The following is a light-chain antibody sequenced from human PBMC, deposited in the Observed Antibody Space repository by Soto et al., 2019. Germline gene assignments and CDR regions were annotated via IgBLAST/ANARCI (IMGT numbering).Light chain of an antibody. CDR1: SSDVGGYHY. Sequence: QSALTQPPSASGSPGQSVTISCTGTSSDVGGYHYVSWYQQHPGKAPKLMIFEVSKRPSGVPDRFSGSKSANTASLTVSGLQAEDEADYYCSSYAGSNNLVFGGGTKLTVL. CDR3: SSYAGSNNLV. V-gene: IGLV2-8*01. J-gene: IGLJ2*01. CDR2: EVS.